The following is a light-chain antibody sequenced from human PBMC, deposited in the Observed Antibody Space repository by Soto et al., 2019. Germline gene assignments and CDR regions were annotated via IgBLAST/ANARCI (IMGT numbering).Light chain of an antibody. V-gene: IGKV3-20*01. J-gene: IGKJ3*01. CDR2: GAS. CDR3: QQYCSSPRVT. CDR1: QSVSSSY. Sequence: EIVLTQSPGTLSLSPGERATLSCRASQSVSSSYLAWYQQKPGQAPRLLIYGASSRATGIPARFSGSGSGTDFNLTISRLEPEDFAVYYCQQYCSSPRVTFGPGTKVDIK.